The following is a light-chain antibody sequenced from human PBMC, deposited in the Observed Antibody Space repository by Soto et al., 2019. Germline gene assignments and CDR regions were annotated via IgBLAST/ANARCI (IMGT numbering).Light chain of an antibody. Sequence: EIVITQSPATLSVSPGERATLSCSASQTVSSNFLAWYQQRPAQAPRLLIHGASTRATGITDRFSGSVSGTDFTLIISGLEPEDFAVYYCQQYGTSPATFGQGTKVDIK. CDR1: QTVSSNF. J-gene: IGKJ1*01. CDR3: QQYGTSPAT. CDR2: GAS. V-gene: IGKV3-20*01.